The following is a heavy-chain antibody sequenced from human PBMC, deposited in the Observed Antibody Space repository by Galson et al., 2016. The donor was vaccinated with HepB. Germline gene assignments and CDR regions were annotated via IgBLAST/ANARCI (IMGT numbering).Heavy chain of an antibody. CDR2: IYSRGRT. Sequence: SETLSLTCSVYGGSISRYFWSWIRLPPGKGLEWIGDIYSRGRTNYNPSLKSRVTMSVDTSKVQFSLRLSSVTAADAAVYYCARGDFGVVRSVDYWGQGTLVIVSS. CDR1: GGSISRYF. J-gene: IGHJ4*02. V-gene: IGHV4-59*01. D-gene: IGHD3-3*01. CDR3: ARGDFGVVRSVDY.